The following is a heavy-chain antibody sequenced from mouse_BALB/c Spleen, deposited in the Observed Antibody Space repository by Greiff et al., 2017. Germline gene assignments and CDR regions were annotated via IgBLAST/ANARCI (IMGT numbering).Heavy chain of an antibody. CDR2: INPDSSTI. CDR3: ARGGPLWRGYFDV. D-gene: IGHD1-1*02. V-gene: IGHV4-1*02. CDR1: GFDFSRYW. Sequence: EVKLLESGGGLVQPGGSLKLSCAASGFDFSRYWMSWVRQAPGKGLEWIGEINPDSSTINYTPSLKDKFIISRDNAKNTLYLQMSKVRSEDTALYYCARGGPLWRGYFDVWGAGTTVTVSS. J-gene: IGHJ1*01.